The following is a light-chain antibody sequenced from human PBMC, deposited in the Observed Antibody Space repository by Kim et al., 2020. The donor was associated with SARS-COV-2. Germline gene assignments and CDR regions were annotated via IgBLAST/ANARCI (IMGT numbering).Light chain of an antibody. CDR2: TDS. Sequence: SRGQTARMTESGEAVQEQHAAWYEQKTGQATCLAIYTDSERPRGIPERSSGSSTETTVALTISGVQAEDDADYYCQSADSSGTYVFGRGTKVT. J-gene: IGLJ1*01. CDR3: QSADSSGTYV. CDR1: AVQEQH. V-gene: IGLV3-25*03.